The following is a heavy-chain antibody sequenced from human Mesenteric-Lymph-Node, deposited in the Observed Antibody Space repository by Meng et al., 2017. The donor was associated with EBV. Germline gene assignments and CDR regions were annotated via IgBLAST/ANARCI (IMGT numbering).Heavy chain of an antibody. CDR1: GGSFSSYY. Sequence: QGGEGLLKPSETLSLTGAVFGGSFSSYYWSWIRQPPGKGLEWIGEISHSGSTNYNPSLKSRVTISVDTSKNQFSLKLSSVTAADTAVYYCAKGPLLGGELSLEDYWGQGTLVTVSS. J-gene: IGHJ4*02. V-gene: IGHV4-34*01. D-gene: IGHD3-16*02. CDR3: AKGPLLGGELSLEDY. CDR2: ISHSGST.